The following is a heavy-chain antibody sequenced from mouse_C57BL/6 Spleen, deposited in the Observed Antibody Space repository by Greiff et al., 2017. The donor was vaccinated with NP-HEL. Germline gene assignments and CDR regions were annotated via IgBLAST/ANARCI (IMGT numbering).Heavy chain of an antibody. CDR3: ARYMDAMDY. J-gene: IGHJ4*01. CDR2: IRNKANGYTT. Sequence: EVNVVESGGGLVQPGGSLSLSCAASGFTFTDYYMSWVRQPPGKALEWLGFIRNKANGYTTEYSASVKGRFTISRDNSQSILYLQMNALRAEDSATYYCARYMDAMDYWGQGTSVTVSS. V-gene: IGHV7-3*01. CDR1: GFTFTDYY.